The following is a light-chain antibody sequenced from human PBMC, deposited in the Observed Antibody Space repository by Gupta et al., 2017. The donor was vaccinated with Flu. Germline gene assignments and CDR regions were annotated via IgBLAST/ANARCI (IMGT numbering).Light chain of an antibody. CDR2: DVV. J-gene: IGLJ2*01. CDR1: SSDIGDYNY. CDR3: SSYTSTNDFVI. V-gene: IGLV2-14*03. Sequence: HSALTRPASVSGSPGQSITISCTGTSSDIGDYNYVSWYQQHPGKAPKFLIYDVVNRPSGVSNRFSGSKSGNTASLTISGLQAEDEAVYHCSSYTSTNDFVIFGGGTRVTVL.